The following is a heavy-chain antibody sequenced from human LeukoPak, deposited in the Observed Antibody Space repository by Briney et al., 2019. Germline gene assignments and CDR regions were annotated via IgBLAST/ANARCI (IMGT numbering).Heavy chain of an antibody. D-gene: IGHD3-10*01. CDR3: ARLFVYGSGAEAFDY. CDR2: INEDGSEK. V-gene: IGHV3-7*01. CDR1: AFTFSRYW. J-gene: IGHJ4*02. Sequence: PGGSLRLSCAASAFTFSRYWTTWVRQAPGKGLEWVANINEDGSEKYYLDSVRGRLTISRDNAKNSLYLQMDSLRAEDTAVYYCARLFVYGSGAEAFDYWAREPWSPSPQ.